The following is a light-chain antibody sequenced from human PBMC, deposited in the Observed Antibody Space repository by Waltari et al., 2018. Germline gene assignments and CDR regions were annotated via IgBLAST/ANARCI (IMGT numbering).Light chain of an antibody. J-gene: IGLJ1*01. CDR2: DVN. CDR3: SSYTTGSTRYV. V-gene: IGLV2-14*03. Sequence: QSALTQPASVSGSPGQSITISCTATSSDIRAYNFVSRYHKHPGKAPKVMIYDVNNRPSGVSSRFSGSKSGNTASLTISGLQAEDEADYYCSSYTTGSTRYVFGSGTKVTVL. CDR1: SSDIRAYNF.